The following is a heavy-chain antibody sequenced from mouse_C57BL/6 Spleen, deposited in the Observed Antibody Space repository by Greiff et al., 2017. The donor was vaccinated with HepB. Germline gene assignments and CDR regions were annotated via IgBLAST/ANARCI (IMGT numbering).Heavy chain of an antibody. Sequence: DVKLVESGGGLVKPGGSLKLSCAASGFTFSSYTMSWVRQTPEKRLEWVATISGGGGNTYYPDSVKGRFTISRDNAKNTLYLQMSSLRSEDTALYYCARQGDWYYFDYWGQGTTLTVSS. V-gene: IGHV5-9*01. CDR1: GFTFSSYT. CDR2: ISGGGGNT. J-gene: IGHJ2*01. CDR3: ARQGDWYYFDY.